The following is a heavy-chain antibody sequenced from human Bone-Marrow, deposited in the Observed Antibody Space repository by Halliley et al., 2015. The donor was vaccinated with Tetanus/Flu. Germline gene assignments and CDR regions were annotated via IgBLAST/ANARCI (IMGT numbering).Heavy chain of an antibody. V-gene: IGHV4-30-4*01. D-gene: IGHD3-10*01. CDR3: ARDMARGPYYYGMDV. Sequence: IGNIFYTGKAYYNPALKGRVTISLDTSKSQFSLILNSVTAADTGDYFCARDMARGPYYYGMDVWGQGTKVIVSS. CDR2: IFYTGKA. J-gene: IGHJ6*02.